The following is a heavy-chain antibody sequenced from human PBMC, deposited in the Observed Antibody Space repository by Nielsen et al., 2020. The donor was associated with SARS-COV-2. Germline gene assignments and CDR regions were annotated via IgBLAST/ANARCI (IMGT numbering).Heavy chain of an antibody. Sequence: ASVKVSCKASGYRFTSYSVSWVRQAPGQGLEWMGWISANNVNTNYAQKFRGRVTITRDTSASTAYMELSSLRSEDTAVYYCARHLRGYIDYWGQGTLVTVSS. CDR3: ARHLRGYIDY. J-gene: IGHJ4*02. V-gene: IGHV1-18*01. CDR1: GYRFTSYS. CDR2: ISANNVNT.